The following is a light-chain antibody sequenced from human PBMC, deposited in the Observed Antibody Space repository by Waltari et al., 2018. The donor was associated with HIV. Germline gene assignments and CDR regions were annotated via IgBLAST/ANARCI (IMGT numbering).Light chain of an antibody. CDR3: SSYTSSSTLV. CDR2: AVS. CDR1: SSDVGGYNY. V-gene: IGLV2-14*01. J-gene: IGLJ1*01. Sequence: QSALTQPASVSGSPGQSITISCTGTSSDVGGYNYVSWYQQHPGKAPKLMIYAVSNRPSGVSNRFPGSKSGNTASLTISGLQAEDEADYYCSSYTSSSTLVFGTGTKVTVL.